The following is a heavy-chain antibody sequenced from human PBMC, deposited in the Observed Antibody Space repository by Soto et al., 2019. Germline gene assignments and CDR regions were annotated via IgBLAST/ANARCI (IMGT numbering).Heavy chain of an antibody. CDR2: ISGSGGST. CDR3: AKHGSACSTATCYRSNYFDY. CDR1: GFTFSNYA. Sequence: PVGSLRLSCAVSGFTFSNYAMSWVRQAPGKGLEWVSVISGSGGSTYYADSVKGRFTISRDNSKNTLFLQMNSLRAEDTAVYYCAKHGSACSTATCYRSNYFDYWGQGALVTVSS. D-gene: IGHD6-19*01. V-gene: IGHV3-23*01. J-gene: IGHJ4*02.